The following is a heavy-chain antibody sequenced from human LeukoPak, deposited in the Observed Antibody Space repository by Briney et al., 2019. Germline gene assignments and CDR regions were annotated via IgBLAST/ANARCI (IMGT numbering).Heavy chain of an antibody. CDR3: ASHSPYGDYVGY. CDR1: GFTVSSNR. V-gene: IGHV3-53*01. Sequence: GGSLRLSCAASGFTVSSNRMSWVRQAPGKGLEWVSVIYSGGSTYYADSVKGRFTISRDNSKNTLYLQMNSLRAEDTAVYYCASHSPYGDYVGYWGQGTLVTVSS. J-gene: IGHJ4*02. CDR2: IYSGGST. D-gene: IGHD4-17*01.